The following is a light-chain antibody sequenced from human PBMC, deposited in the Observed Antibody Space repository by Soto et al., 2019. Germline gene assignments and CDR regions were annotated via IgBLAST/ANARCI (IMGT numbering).Light chain of an antibody. CDR3: QQYKSYPLT. Sequence: DIQMTQSPYTLSASVGDRVTITCRASQNIINWLAWYQQKPGKAPNLLISDASTLESGVPSRFSGSGSGTEFPLTISSLQPDDFATYYCQQYKSYPLTFGGGTKVDIK. CDR2: DAS. V-gene: IGKV1-5*01. CDR1: QNIINW. J-gene: IGKJ4*01.